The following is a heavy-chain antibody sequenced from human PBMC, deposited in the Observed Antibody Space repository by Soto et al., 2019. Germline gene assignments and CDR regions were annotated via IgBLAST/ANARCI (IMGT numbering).Heavy chain of an antibody. CDR2: IIPIFGTA. V-gene: IGHV1-69*13. CDR1: GGTFSSYA. J-gene: IGHJ6*02. CDR3: AREARGDFYDSSGYYRYYYGMDV. D-gene: IGHD3-22*01. Sequence: SVKVSCKASGGTFSSYAISWVRQAPGQGLEWMGGIIPIFGTANYAQRFQGRVTITADESTSTAYMELSSLRSEDTAVYYCAREARGDFYDSSGYYRYYYGMDVWGQGTTVTVSS.